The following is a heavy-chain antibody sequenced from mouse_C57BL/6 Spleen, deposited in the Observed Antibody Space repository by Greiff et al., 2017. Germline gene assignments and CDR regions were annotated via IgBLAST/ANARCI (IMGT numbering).Heavy chain of an antibody. J-gene: IGHJ1*01. CDR2: IYPGSGST. V-gene: IGHV1-55*01. CDR1: GYTFTSYW. D-gene: IGHD1-1*01. CDR3: ARSSGGSSYRWVFGG. Sequence: QVQLQQSGAELVKPGASVKMSCKASGYTFTSYWIPWVKQRPGQGLEWIGDIYPGSGSTNYNEKFKSKATLTVDTSSSTAYMQLSSLTSEDSAVYYCARSSGGSSYRWVFGGWGPGTTVTVAA.